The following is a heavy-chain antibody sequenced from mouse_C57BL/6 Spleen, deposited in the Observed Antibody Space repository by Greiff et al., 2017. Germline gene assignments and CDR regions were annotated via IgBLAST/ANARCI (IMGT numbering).Heavy chain of an antibody. V-gene: IGHV1-69*01. CDR3: ARGFITTVVGNYAMDY. Sequence: VQLQQPGAELVMPGASVKLSCKASGYTFTSYWMHWVKQRPGQGLEWIGEIDPSDSYTNYNQKFKGKSTLTVDKSSSTAYMQLSSLTSEDSAVYYCARGFITTVVGNYAMDYWGQGTSVTVSS. CDR2: IDPSDSYT. D-gene: IGHD1-1*01. CDR1: GYTFTSYW. J-gene: IGHJ4*01.